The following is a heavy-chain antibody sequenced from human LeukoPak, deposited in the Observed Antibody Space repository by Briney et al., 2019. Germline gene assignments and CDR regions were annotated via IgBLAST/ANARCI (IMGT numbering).Heavy chain of an antibody. CDR2: IYYSGST. J-gene: IGHJ3*02. V-gene: IGHV4-39*01. Sequence: SETLSLTCTVSGGSISSSSYYWGWIRQPPGKGLEWIGSIYYSGSTYYNPSLKSRVTISVDTSKNQFSLKLSSVTAADTAVYYRARQRTYYDFWSGYYLQAFDIWGQGTMVTVSS. CDR1: GGSISSSSYY. D-gene: IGHD3-3*01. CDR3: ARQRTYYDFWSGYYLQAFDI.